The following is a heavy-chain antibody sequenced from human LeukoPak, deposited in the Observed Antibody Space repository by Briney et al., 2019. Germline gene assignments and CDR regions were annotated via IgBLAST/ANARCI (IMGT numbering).Heavy chain of an antibody. V-gene: IGHV4-59*01. Sequence: SETLSLTCSVSGGSISSYYWSWIRQPPGKGLEWIGYIYYSGTTNYNPSYKSRVTISVDTSKNQFSLKLSSVTSADTAMYYCATYISLGVLEYWGQGTLVTVSS. D-gene: IGHD3-9*01. J-gene: IGHJ4*02. CDR1: GGSISSYY. CDR2: IYYSGTT. CDR3: ATYISLGVLEY.